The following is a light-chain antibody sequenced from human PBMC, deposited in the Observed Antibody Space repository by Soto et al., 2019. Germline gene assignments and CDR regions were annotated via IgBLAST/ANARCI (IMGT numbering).Light chain of an antibody. CDR3: GSYTGNIYV. Sequence: QSALTQPASVSGSPGQSITIYCTGTSGDVGGYKFVSWYQQHPGKAPKLMIYEVSNRPSGVSSRFSGSKSGNTASLTISGLQAEDEADNFWGSYTGNIYVLGNGTKLTVL. J-gene: IGLJ1*01. CDR2: EVS. CDR1: SGDVGGYKF. V-gene: IGLV2-14*01.